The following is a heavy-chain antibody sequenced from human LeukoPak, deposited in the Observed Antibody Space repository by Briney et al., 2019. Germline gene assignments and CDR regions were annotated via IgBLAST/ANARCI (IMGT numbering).Heavy chain of an antibody. D-gene: IGHD2-15*01. Sequence: GGSLRLSCAASGFTFSSYSMNWVRQAPGKGLEWVSSISSSSGYIYYADSVKGRFTISRDNAKNSLYLQMNSLRAEDTAVYYCASGRYCSGGSRYMDYWGQGTLVTVSS. V-gene: IGHV3-21*01. CDR3: ASGRYCSGGSRYMDY. CDR2: ISSSSGYI. J-gene: IGHJ4*02. CDR1: GFTFSSYS.